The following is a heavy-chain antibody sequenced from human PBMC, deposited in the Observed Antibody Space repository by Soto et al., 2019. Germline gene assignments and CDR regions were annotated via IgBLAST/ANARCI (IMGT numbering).Heavy chain of an antibody. CDR3: ARCPECGTDWNLGYLDY. Sequence: GGSLRLSCATSGFVVNRNYMHWVRQAPGKGLEWVSVMYSDGKTYYGDSVKGRFTISRDNSKNTVFLHMKSLRAEDTAVNYSARCPECGTDWNLGYLDYWGQGSLVTVSS. D-gene: IGHD1-1*01. CDR2: MYSDGKT. V-gene: IGHV3-53*01. CDR1: GFVVNRNY. J-gene: IGHJ4*02.